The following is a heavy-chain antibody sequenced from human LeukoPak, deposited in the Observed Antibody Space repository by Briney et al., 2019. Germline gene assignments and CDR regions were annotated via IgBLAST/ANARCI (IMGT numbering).Heavy chain of an antibody. CDR1: GFTFSPYS. J-gene: IGHJ4*02. CDR3: AKDTSHYGDYGYYFDY. Sequence: GGSLRLSCAASGFTFSPYSMSWVRQTPGKGLEWVSYISNSGRTIYYADSVKGRFTISRDNAKNSLYLQMNSLRAEDTALYYCAKDTSHYGDYGYYFDYWGQGTLVTVSS. V-gene: IGHV3-48*04. D-gene: IGHD4-17*01. CDR2: ISNSGRTI.